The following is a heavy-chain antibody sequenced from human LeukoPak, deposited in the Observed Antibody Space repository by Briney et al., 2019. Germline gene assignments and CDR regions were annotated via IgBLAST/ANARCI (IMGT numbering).Heavy chain of an antibody. CDR2: FTSMSGTI. D-gene: IGHD6-13*01. CDR3: ARESSGIAATDKIDF. CDR1: GFTFRSYS. Sequence: GGSLRLSCVASGFTFRSYSMNWVRQAPGKGLEWVSSFTSMSGTIYYADSVKGRFTISRDNAKNSLFLQMSSLRVEDTAVYYCARESSGIAATDKIDFWGQGTLVTVSS. J-gene: IGHJ4*02. V-gene: IGHV3-21*01.